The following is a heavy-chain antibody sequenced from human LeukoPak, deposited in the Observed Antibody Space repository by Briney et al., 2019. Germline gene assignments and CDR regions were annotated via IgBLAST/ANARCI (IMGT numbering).Heavy chain of an antibody. Sequence: GGSLRLSCAASGFTFSSYAMSWVRQAPGKGLEWVSVIYSGGSTYYAESVKGRFTISRDNSKNTLYLQMNSLRAEDMAVYYCARIEWERLGRAFDIWGQGTMVTVSS. D-gene: IGHD1-26*01. J-gene: IGHJ3*02. CDR3: ARIEWERLGRAFDI. CDR2: IYSGGST. CDR1: GFTFSSYA. V-gene: IGHV3-53*01.